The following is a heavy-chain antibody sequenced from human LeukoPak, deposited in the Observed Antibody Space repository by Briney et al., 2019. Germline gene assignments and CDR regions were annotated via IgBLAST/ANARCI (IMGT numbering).Heavy chain of an antibody. Sequence: SEALSLTCTVSGGSISSYYWSWIRQPPGKGLEWIGYIYYSGSTNYNPSLKSRVTISVDTSKNQFSLKLSSVTAADTAMYYCARKTFYYDSSGYYYAAFDIWGQGTMVTVSS. D-gene: IGHD3-22*01. V-gene: IGHV4-59*01. CDR2: IYYSGST. CDR1: GGSISSYY. CDR3: ARKTFYYDSSGYYYAAFDI. J-gene: IGHJ3*02.